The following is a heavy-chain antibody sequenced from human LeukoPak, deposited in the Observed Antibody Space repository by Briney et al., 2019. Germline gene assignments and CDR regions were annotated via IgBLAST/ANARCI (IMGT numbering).Heavy chain of an antibody. V-gene: IGHV4-59*01. Sequence: PGGSLRLSCAASGFTFSSYAMSWIRQPPGKGLEWMGYIYYSGSTNYNPSLKSRVTISVDTSKNQFSLKLSSVTAADTAVYYCARVVVGATYYYGMDVWGQGTTVTVSS. D-gene: IGHD2-15*01. CDR3: ARVVVGATYYYGMDV. CDR1: GFTFSSYA. J-gene: IGHJ6*02. CDR2: IYYSGST.